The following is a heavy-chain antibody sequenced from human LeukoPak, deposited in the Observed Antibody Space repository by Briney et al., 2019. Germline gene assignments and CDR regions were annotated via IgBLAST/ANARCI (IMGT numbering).Heavy chain of an antibody. CDR2: FYRGDTT. CDR1: GFSVSSSY. J-gene: IGHJ4*02. CDR3: AREVIAIPSYFDS. V-gene: IGHV3-53*01. D-gene: IGHD2-21*01. Sequence: GGSLRLSCAASGFSVSSSYMYWVRQAPGKGLEWASFFYRGDTTYYAEPVRGRFTISRDNSKNTLYLLMNSLIPEDTAVYYCAREVIAIPSYFDSWGQGTLVTVSS.